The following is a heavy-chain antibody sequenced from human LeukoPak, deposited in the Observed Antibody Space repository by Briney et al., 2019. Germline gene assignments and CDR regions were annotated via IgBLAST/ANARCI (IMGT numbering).Heavy chain of an antibody. CDR1: GFTFSSFC. CDR2: INSDGSST. Sequence: GGSLRLSCAASGFTFSSFCMHWVRQAPGKGLVWVSRINSDGSSTSYADSVKGRFTISRDNPKNTLYLQMNSLRAEDTAVYYCASGYYYGSGSNYYYYGMDVWGQGTTVTVSS. D-gene: IGHD3-10*01. V-gene: IGHV3-74*01. J-gene: IGHJ6*02. CDR3: ASGYYYGSGSNYYYYGMDV.